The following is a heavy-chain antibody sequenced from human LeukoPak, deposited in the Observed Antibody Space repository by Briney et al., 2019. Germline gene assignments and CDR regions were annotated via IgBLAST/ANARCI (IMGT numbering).Heavy chain of an antibody. CDR3: ARDSSSSYGY. J-gene: IGHJ4*02. CDR2: IKPDGSST. Sequence: GGSLRLSCAASGFTFSSYWMHWVRQAPGKGLVWVSRIKPDGSSTSYADSERGRFTISRDNAKNTLYLQMNSLRVEDTAVYYCARDSSSSYGYWGQGTLVTVSS. V-gene: IGHV3-74*01. CDR1: GFTFSSYW. D-gene: IGHD6-6*01.